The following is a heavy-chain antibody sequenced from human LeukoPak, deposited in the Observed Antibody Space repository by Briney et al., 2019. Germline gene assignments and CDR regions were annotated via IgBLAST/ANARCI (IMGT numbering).Heavy chain of an antibody. CDR1: GFTFSSYG. V-gene: IGHV3-48*03. CDR3: ARVRSGYSHENYFDY. D-gene: IGHD5-18*01. Sequence: GGSLRLSCAASGFTFSSYGMHWVRQAPGEGLEWASYISGSGSTIYYADSVKGRFTISRDNAKDSLYLQMNSLRAEDTAVYYCARVRSGYSHENYFDYWGQGTLVTVSS. J-gene: IGHJ4*02. CDR2: ISGSGSTI.